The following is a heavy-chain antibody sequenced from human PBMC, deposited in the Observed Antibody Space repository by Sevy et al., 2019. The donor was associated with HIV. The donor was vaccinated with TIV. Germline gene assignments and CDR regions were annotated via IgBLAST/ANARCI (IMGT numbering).Heavy chain of an antibody. CDR2: IYYSGST. Sequence: SETLSLTCTVSGGSISSYYWSWIRQTPGKGLEWIGYIYYSGSTNYNPSLKSRVTISVDTSKNQFSLKLSSVTAADTAVYYCARRLLWFGETHDAFDIWGQGTMVTVSS. J-gene: IGHJ3*02. V-gene: IGHV4-59*01. CDR1: GGSISSYY. CDR3: ARRLLWFGETHDAFDI. D-gene: IGHD3-10*01.